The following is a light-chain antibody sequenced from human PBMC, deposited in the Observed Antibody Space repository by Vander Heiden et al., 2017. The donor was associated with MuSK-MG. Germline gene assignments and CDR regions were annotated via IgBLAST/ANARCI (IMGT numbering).Light chain of an antibody. CDR2: DVS. V-gene: IGLV2-14*03. Sequence: QSALTHPASVSSSPVLSITISCSGTPTDVGACNFVSCHPPHPGEVPKLSIFDVSNRPSGVSDRFSGSKSGNTASLIISGLQAEDEADYDCSSYTKTSLGVVFGGGTKLTDL. CDR3: SSYTKTSLGVV. CDR1: PTDVGACNF. J-gene: IGLJ2*01.